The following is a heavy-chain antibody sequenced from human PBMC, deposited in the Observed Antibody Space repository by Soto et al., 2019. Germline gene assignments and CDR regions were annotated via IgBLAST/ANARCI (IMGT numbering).Heavy chain of an antibody. Sequence: VSLRLSCAASEFTFSDSVMSWVRQAPGKGLEWLSAISGSGDYTYYADFVKGRFTISRDNSKNTLYLQMHSLRAEDTAIYYCAKQHQLVRGWFDPWGQGALVTVSS. V-gene: IGHV3-23*01. CDR1: EFTFSDSV. CDR3: AKQHQLVRGWFDP. CDR2: ISGSGDYT. D-gene: IGHD3-10*02. J-gene: IGHJ5*02.